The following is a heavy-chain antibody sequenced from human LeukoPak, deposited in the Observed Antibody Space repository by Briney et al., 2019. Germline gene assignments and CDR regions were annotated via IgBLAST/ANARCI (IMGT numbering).Heavy chain of an antibody. CDR2: MNPTSGNT. Sequence: ASVMVFCKASGYTFTSYDINWVRHATGQGLEWMGWMNPTSGNTGYSHTFQGRVIMTRTTSISTAYKELSSLRTEDTAAYYCAGVIGCCTGGSCDRYAFDIWGRGTMVTASS. CDR1: GYTFTSYD. J-gene: IGHJ3*02. CDR3: AGVIGCCTGGSCDRYAFDI. D-gene: IGHD2-15*01. V-gene: IGHV1-8*01.